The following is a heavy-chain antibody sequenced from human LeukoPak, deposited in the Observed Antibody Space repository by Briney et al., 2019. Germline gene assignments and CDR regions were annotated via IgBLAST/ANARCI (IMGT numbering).Heavy chain of an antibody. CDR1: GFTFSSYS. CDR2: ISSSSSYI. J-gene: IGHJ5*02. CDR3: ARVLYSSSSVWFDP. Sequence: GGSLGLSCAASGFTFSSYSMNWVRQAPGKGLEWVSSISSSSSYIYYADSVKGRFTISRDNAKNSLYLQMNSLRAEDTAVYYCARVLYSSSSVWFDPWGQGTLVTVSS. D-gene: IGHD6-13*01. V-gene: IGHV3-21*01.